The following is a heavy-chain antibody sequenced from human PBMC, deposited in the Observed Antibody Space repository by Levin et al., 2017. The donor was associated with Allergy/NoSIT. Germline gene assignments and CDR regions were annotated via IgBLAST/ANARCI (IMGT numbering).Heavy chain of an antibody. J-gene: IGHJ4*02. Sequence: GGSLRLSCAASGFTFSSYSMNWVRQAPGKGLEWVSYISSSSSTIYYADSVKGRFTISRDNAKNSLYLQMNSLRDEDTAVYYCARDHPYSSGWYNDYWGQGTLVTVSS. V-gene: IGHV3-48*02. CDR3: ARDHPYSSGWYNDY. CDR2: ISSSSSTI. CDR1: GFTFSSYS. D-gene: IGHD6-19*01.